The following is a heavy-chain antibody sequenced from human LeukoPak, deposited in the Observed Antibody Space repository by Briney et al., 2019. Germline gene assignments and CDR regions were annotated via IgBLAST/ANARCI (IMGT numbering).Heavy chain of an antibody. CDR3: ASHGGQSSAPFIDY. CDR1: GFMFSSNY. V-gene: IGHV3-66*04. J-gene: IGHJ4*02. Sequence: GGSLRLSCAASGFMFSSNYVSWVRQAPGKGLEWVSLNYNGDTTTYSDSVKGRFTISRDNSKNTLYLQMNSLRVEDTAVYYCASHGGQSSAPFIDYWGQGTLVTVSS. CDR2: NYNGDTT. D-gene: IGHD3-10*01.